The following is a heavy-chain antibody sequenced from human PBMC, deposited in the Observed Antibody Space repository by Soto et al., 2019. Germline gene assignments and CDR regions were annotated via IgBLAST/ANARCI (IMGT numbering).Heavy chain of an antibody. D-gene: IGHD1-26*01. CDR2: ITQSGSST. V-gene: IGHV3-23*01. CDR3: AKDHSGDHYRHDS. Sequence: EVLLLESGGDLVHPGGSLRLSCAASGFTFNAYYMSWVRQAPGRGLEWVSSITQSGSSTYYAASVKGRFSISRDNSRNTLSLQMNGLRAEDTAIYYCAKDHSGDHYRHDSWGQGTLVTVSS. CDR1: GFTFNAYY. J-gene: IGHJ5*01.